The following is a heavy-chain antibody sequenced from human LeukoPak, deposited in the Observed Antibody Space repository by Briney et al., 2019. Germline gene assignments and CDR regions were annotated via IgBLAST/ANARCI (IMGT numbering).Heavy chain of an antibody. CDR3: ARASSGWSPFDY. CDR2: INSDGSST. D-gene: IGHD6-19*01. CDR1: GFTFSSYW. Sequence: GESLKISCAASGFTFSSYWMHWVREAPGKGLVWVSRINSDGSSTSYADSVKGRFTIPRDNAKNTLYLQMNSLRAEDTAVYYCARASSGWSPFDYWGQGTLVTVSS. J-gene: IGHJ4*02. V-gene: IGHV3-74*01.